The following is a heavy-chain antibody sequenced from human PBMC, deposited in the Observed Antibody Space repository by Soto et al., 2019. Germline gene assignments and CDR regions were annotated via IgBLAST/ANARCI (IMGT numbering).Heavy chain of an antibody. CDR2: ISAYNGNT. J-gene: IGHJ5*02. CDR1: GYTFTSYV. D-gene: IGHD3-22*01. V-gene: IGHV1-18*01. CDR3: ARVGDSSGYWLSYWFDP. Sequence: ASVKVSCKASGYTFTSYVISWVRHAPGQGLEWMGWISAYNGNTNYAQKLQGRVTMTTDTSTSTAYMELRSLRSDDTAVYYCARVGDSSGYWLSYWFDPWGQGTLVTVSS.